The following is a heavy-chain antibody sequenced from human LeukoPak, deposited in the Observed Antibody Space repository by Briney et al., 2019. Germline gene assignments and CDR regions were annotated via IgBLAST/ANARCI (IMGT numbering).Heavy chain of an antibody. J-gene: IGHJ4*02. CDR2: IYYSGST. D-gene: IGHD3-22*01. CDR3: ASGYYYDRSGYFDY. V-gene: IGHV4-30-4*01. CDR1: GGSISSGDYY. Sequence: SETLSLTCTVSGGSISSGDYYWSWIRQPPGKGLEWIGYIYYSGSTYYNPSLKSRVTISVDTSKNQFSLKLSSVTAADTAVYYCASGYYYDRSGYFDYWGQGTLVTVSS.